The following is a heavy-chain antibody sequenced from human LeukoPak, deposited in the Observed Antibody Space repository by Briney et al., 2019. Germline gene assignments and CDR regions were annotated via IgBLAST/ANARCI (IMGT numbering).Heavy chain of an antibody. J-gene: IGHJ5*02. CDR2: IIPKTDGGTT. D-gene: IGHD3-10*01. CDR1: GITFSNAW. Sequence: PGGSLRLSCAASGITFSNAWMSWVRQAPGKGLEWVGRIIPKTDGGTTEYAAPVKGRFTISRDDSKNTLYLQMNSLKSEDTAVYYCTTDFRPPAMVRGSGFDPWGQGTLVTVSP. V-gene: IGHV3-15*05. CDR3: TTDFRPPAMVRGSGFDP.